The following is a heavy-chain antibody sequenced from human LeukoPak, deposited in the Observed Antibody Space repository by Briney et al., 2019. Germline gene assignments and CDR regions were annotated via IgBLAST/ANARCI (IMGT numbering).Heavy chain of an antibody. CDR3: ARGLYSSSWYDY. Sequence: PSETLSLTCTVSGGSISSYYWSWIRQPPGKGLEWIGYIYYSGSTSYNPSLKSRVTISVDTSKNQFSLKLSSVTAADAAVYYCARGLYSSSWYDYWGQGTLVTVSS. CDR2: IYYSGST. CDR1: GGSISSYY. V-gene: IGHV4-59*12. D-gene: IGHD6-13*01. J-gene: IGHJ4*02.